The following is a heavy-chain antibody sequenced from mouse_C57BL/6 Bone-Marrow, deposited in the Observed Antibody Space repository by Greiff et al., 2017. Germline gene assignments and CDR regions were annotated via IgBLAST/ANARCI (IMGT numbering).Heavy chain of an antibody. CDR2: IDPANGST. CDR3: ASGCYECGGSYFDY. J-gene: IGHJ2*01. Sequence: VHVKQSVAELVRPGASVKLSCAASGFNIKNTYMHWVKQRPEQGLEWIGWIDPANGSTKYAPKFQGQATIPAYTSSNTAYLQRSSLTSEDTAIDYCASGCYECGGSYFDYWGQGTTLTVSS. D-gene: IGHD1-1*02. CDR1: GFNIKNTY. V-gene: IGHV14-3*01.